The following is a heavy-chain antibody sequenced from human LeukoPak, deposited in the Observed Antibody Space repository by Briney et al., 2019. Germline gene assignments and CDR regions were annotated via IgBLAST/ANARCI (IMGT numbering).Heavy chain of an antibody. Sequence: GASVKVSCKASGYTFTSYDINWVRQATGQGLEWMGWMNPNSGNTGYAQKFQGRVTMTRNTSTSTVYMELSSLRSEDTAVYYCARDPRFIAAAGTPPINYYYYMDVWGKGTTVTVSS. CDR1: GYTFTSYD. D-gene: IGHD6-13*01. V-gene: IGHV1-8*01. CDR2: MNPNSGNT. CDR3: ARDPRFIAAAGTPPINYYYYMDV. J-gene: IGHJ6*03.